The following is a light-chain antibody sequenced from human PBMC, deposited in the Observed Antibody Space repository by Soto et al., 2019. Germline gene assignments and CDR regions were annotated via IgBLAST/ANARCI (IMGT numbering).Light chain of an antibody. V-gene: IGKV1-27*01. Sequence: IQMTQSPSSLSASVGDRVTITCRPSRGIGNALAWYQQKPGTVPKLLIHSASTLQSGVPSRFSGSGSGTDFTLTISSLQPEDVASYYCQKYDSAPTFGPGTKVDSK. CDR1: RGIGNA. CDR2: SAS. J-gene: IGKJ1*01. CDR3: QKYDSAPT.